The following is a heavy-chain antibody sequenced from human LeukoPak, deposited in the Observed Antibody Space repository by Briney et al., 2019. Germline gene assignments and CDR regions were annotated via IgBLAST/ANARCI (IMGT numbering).Heavy chain of an antibody. CDR3: AKVASSWYYYYYYMDV. D-gene: IGHD6-13*01. V-gene: IGHV3-23*01. CDR2: ISGSGGST. J-gene: IGHJ6*03. Sequence: GGSLRLSCAASGFTFSSYAMSWVRQAPEKGLEWVSAISGSGGSTYYADSVKGRFTISRDNSKNTLYLQMNSLRAEDTAVYYCAKVASSWYYYYYYMDVWGKGTTVTVSS. CDR1: GFTFSSYA.